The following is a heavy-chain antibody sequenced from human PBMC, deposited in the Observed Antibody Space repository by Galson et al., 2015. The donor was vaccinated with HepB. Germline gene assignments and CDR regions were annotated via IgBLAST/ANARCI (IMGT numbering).Heavy chain of an antibody. D-gene: IGHD1-1*01. CDR3: ARLFERGTATWFDP. CDR1: GASASRSS. J-gene: IGHJ5*02. Sequence: SETLSLTCTAPGASASRSSWTWLRQPPGEGRQWIASVDYTTNTSYNPSPNSRVIISVDTTKNQSSLRLSSLTAADTAVSYCARLFERGTATWFDPWGQGTLVTVAS. CDR2: VDYTTNT. V-gene: IGHV4-59*08.